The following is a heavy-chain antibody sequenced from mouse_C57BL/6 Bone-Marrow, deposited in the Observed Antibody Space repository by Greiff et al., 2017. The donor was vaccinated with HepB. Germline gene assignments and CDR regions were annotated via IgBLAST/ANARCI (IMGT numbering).Heavy chain of an antibody. Sequence: VQLQQPGAELVKPGASVKMSCKASGYTFTSYWITWVKQRPGQGLEWIGDIYPGSGSTNYNEKFKSKATLTVDTSSSTAYMQLSSLTSEDSAVYYCARYGLYYYGSSYDYWGQGTLVTVSA. D-gene: IGHD1-1*01. V-gene: IGHV1-55*01. CDR2: IYPGSGST. J-gene: IGHJ3*01. CDR1: GYTFTSYW. CDR3: ARYGLYYYGSSYDY.